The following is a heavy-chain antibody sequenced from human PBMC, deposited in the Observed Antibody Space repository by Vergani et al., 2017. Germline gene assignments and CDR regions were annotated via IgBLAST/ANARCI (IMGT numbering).Heavy chain of an antibody. CDR2: IYYSGST. Sequence: QLQLQESGPGLVKPSETLSLTCTVSGGSISSSSYYWGWIRQPPGKGLEWIGSIYYSGSTYYNPSLKSRVTISVDTSKNQFSLKLSSVTAADTAVYYCARVGSGGRRVVAATADYWGQGTLVTVSS. J-gene: IGHJ4*02. CDR1: GGSISSSSYY. V-gene: IGHV4-39*07. D-gene: IGHD2-15*01. CDR3: ARVGSGGRRVVAATADY.